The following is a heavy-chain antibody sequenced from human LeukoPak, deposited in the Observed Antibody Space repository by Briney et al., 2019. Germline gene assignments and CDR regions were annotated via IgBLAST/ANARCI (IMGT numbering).Heavy chain of an antibody. Sequence: GGSLRLSCAASGFTVSSNYMSWVRQAPGKGLQWVSVFYSGGSTYYADSVKGRFTISRDSSKNTLYLQMNSLSAEDTAFYYCARDLNWGFDYWGQGALVTVSS. V-gene: IGHV3-66*01. CDR1: GFTVSSNY. J-gene: IGHJ4*02. CDR2: FYSGGST. D-gene: IGHD7-27*01. CDR3: ARDLNWGFDY.